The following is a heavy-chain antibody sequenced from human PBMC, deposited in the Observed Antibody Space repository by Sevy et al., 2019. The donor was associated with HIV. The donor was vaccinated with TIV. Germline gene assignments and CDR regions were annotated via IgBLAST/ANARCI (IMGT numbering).Heavy chain of an antibody. CDR1: GYTFSTYR. CDR3: ARAYCSAGSCYSLAY. V-gene: IGHV1-18*01. D-gene: IGHD2-15*01. CDR2: ISPHNGDT. Sequence: ASVKVSCKISGYTFSTYRITWVRQAPGQGLEWMGWISPHNGDTNYAQKLQDRITMITERSTNTAYMELRSLRSDDTGFYYCARAYCSAGSCYSLAYWGQGTLVTVSS. J-gene: IGHJ4*02.